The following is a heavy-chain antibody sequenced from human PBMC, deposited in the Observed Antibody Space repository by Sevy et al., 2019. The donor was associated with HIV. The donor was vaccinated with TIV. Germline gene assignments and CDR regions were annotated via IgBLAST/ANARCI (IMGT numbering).Heavy chain of an antibody. Sequence: ASVKVSCKASGGTFSSYTISWVRQAPGQGLEWMGGIIPIFGTANYAQKFQGRVTVTADESTSTAYMELSSRRSEDTAVYYCARGLIATRRGGGYYFDYWGQGTLVTVSS. CDR2: IIPIFGTA. V-gene: IGHV1-69*13. D-gene: IGHD6-6*01. J-gene: IGHJ4*02. CDR3: ARGLIATRRGGGYYFDY. CDR1: GGTFSSYT.